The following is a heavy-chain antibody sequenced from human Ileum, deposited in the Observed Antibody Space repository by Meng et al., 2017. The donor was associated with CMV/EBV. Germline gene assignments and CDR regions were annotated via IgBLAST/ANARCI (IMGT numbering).Heavy chain of an antibody. D-gene: IGHD1-26*01. V-gene: IGHV3-30*18. Sequence: CAASGFTFSSYGMHWVRQAPGKGLEWVSVISYDGTDKYYADSVKGRFTISRDDSKNTVYLQMNSLRAEDTAVYYCAKGSGSDDAFDIWGQGTMVTVSS. CDR1: GFTFSSYG. J-gene: IGHJ3*02. CDR3: AKGSGSDDAFDI. CDR2: ISYDGTDK.